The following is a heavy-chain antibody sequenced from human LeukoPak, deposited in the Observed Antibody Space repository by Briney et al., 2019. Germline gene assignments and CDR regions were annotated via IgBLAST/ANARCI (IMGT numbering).Heavy chain of an antibody. D-gene: IGHD2-2*01. CDR3: ARESAVYCSSTSCPLDY. Sequence: ASVKVSCKASGGTFSSYAISWVRQAPGQGLEWMGRIIPILGIANYAQKFQGRVTITADKSTSTAYMELSSLRSEDTAVYYCARESAVYCSSTSCPLDYWGQGTLVTVSS. CDR2: IIPILGIA. CDR1: GGTFSSYA. J-gene: IGHJ4*02. V-gene: IGHV1-69*04.